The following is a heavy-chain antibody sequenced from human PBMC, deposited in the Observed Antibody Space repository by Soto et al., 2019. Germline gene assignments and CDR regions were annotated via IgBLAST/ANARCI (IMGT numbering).Heavy chain of an antibody. CDR1: GGSISSGDYY. Sequence: QVQLQESGPGLVKPSQTLSLTCTVSGGSISSGDYYWSWIRQPPGKGLEWIGYIYYSGSTYYNPSLNSRVTISVATSKNKFSLKLSSVTAADTAVYYCARTNFMTTGGGADYWGQGTLVTVSS. D-gene: IGHD4-17*01. CDR3: ARTNFMTTGGGADY. V-gene: IGHV4-30-4*01. CDR2: IYYSGST. J-gene: IGHJ4*02.